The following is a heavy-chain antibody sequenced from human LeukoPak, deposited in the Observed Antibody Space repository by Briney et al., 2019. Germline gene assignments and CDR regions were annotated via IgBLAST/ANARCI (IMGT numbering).Heavy chain of an antibody. J-gene: IGHJ4*02. CDR3: AKTPHYYGSGSYYFDY. CDR2: IGGSGGST. Sequence: GGSLRLSCAASGFTFSTYAMSWVRQAPGKGLEWVSAIGGSGGSTYYADSVKGRFTISRDNSKNTLYLQMNSLRAEDTAVYYCAKTPHYYGSGSYYFDYWGQGTLVTVSS. V-gene: IGHV3-23*01. D-gene: IGHD3-10*01. CDR1: GFTFSTYA.